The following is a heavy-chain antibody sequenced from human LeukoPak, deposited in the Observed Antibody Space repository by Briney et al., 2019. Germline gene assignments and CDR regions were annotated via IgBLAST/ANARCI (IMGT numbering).Heavy chain of an antibody. CDR3: AFGELSDSDY. V-gene: IGHV3-74*01. Sequence: GGSLRLSCAASGFTFSSYWMHWVRQAPGKGLVWVSRINSAGSSTTYADTVKGRFTISRDNGKNTLYLQMNSLRAEDTAVYYCAFGELSDSDYWGQGTLVTVSS. J-gene: IGHJ4*02. D-gene: IGHD3-10*01. CDR1: GFTFSSYW. CDR2: INSAGSST.